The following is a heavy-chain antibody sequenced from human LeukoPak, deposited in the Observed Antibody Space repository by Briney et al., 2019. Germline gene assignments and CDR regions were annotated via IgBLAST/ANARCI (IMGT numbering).Heavy chain of an antibody. D-gene: IGHD3-22*01. Sequence: ASVKVSCKASGHTFTNYGITWVRQAPGQGLEWMGWISAYNGNTNYAQKFQGRVTMTTDTSTSTAYMELRSLRSDDTAVYYCARGPGGRRGYYPLEDSYYYYYMDVWGKGTTVTVSS. CDR1: GHTFTNYG. J-gene: IGHJ6*03. CDR2: ISAYNGNT. CDR3: ARGPGGRRGYYPLEDSYYYYYMDV. V-gene: IGHV1-18*01.